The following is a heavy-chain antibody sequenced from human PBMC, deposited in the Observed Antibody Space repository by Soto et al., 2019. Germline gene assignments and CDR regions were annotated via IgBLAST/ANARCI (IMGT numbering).Heavy chain of an antibody. CDR1: GGSISRYY. Sequence: QVQLQESGPGLVKPSETLSLTCTVSGGSISRYYWSWIRQPPGKGLEWIGYISYSGNTNYNPSLKSRVTISVDRSKNQFSLRLTSVTAADTAVYYCAGWELLPYNWFDPWGQGTLVTVSS. CDR2: ISYSGNT. D-gene: IGHD2-15*01. V-gene: IGHV4-59*08. J-gene: IGHJ5*02. CDR3: AGWELLPYNWFDP.